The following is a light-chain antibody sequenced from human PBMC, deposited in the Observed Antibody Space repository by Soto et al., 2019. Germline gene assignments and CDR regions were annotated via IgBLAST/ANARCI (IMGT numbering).Light chain of an antibody. J-gene: IGKJ1*01. Sequence: EIVLTQSPGTLSLSPGERVTLSCRASQSVSSSYLAWYQQKPGQPPRLLIYGASSSVAGIQDRFSGSGSGKDFALTISRREAEDFAVYYCQKYGSSPPTFGQGTKVEIK. CDR1: QSVSSSY. V-gene: IGKV3-20*01. CDR2: GAS. CDR3: QKYGSSPPT.